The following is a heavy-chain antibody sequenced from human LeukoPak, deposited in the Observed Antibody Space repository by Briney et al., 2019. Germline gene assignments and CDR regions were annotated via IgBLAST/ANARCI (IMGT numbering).Heavy chain of an antibody. CDR3: ARERSPNYYYGMDV. CDR1: GGSISGYY. V-gene: IGHV4-59*01. J-gene: IGHJ6*02. CDR2: IYSSGTT. Sequence: SETLSLTCTVSGGSISGYYWSWIRQPPGKGLEWIGYIYSSGTTNYNPSLKSRVTISVDTSKNQFSLKLSSVTAADTAVYYCARERSPNYYYGMDVWGQGTTVTVSS. D-gene: IGHD1-26*01.